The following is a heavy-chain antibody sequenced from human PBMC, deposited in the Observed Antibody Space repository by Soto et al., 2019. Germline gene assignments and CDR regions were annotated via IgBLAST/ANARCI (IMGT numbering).Heavy chain of an antibody. CDR3: ARGRADSSSYFNWFDP. CDR1: GGTFSSYA. Sequence: GASGKVSCKASGGTFSSYAISWVRQAPGQGLEWMGGIIPIFGTANYAQKFQGRVTITADESTRTAYMVLSSLRSEDTAVYYCARGRADSSSYFNWFDPWGQGTLVTVSS. D-gene: IGHD6-13*01. CDR2: IIPIFGTA. V-gene: IGHV1-69*13. J-gene: IGHJ5*02.